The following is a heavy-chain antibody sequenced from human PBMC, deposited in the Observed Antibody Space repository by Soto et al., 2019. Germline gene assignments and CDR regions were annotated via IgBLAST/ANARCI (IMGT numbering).Heavy chain of an antibody. CDR1: GFTFSSYS. V-gene: IGHV3-48*02. J-gene: IGHJ4*02. CDR3: ASVWAGTFDY. CDR2: ISSSSSTI. Sequence: EVQLVESGGGLVQPGGSLRLSCAASGFTFSSYSMNWVRQAPGKGLEWVSYISSSSSTIYYADSVKGRFTISRDNAKNSLYLQMNSLRDEDTAMYYCASVWAGTFDYWGQGTLVTVSS. D-gene: IGHD6-19*01.